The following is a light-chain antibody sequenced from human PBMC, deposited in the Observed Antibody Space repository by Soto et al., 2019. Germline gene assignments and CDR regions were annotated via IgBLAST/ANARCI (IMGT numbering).Light chain of an antibody. J-gene: IGKJ5*01. CDR3: QQSYRTPT. Sequence: SHLTLSPSSLSASVGDRGPITFRASQSISSYLNWYQQKPGKAPKLLIYAASSLQSGVPSRFSGSGSGTDFTLTISSLQPEDFATYYCQQSYRTPTFGQGTRLEIK. CDR2: AAS. CDR1: QSISSY. V-gene: IGKV1-39*01.